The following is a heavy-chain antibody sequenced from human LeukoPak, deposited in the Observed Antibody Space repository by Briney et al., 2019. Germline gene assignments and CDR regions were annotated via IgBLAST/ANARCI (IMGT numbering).Heavy chain of an antibody. D-gene: IGHD3-9*01. CDR3: ARDRPHYDILTDYYYYYMDV. J-gene: IGHJ6*03. V-gene: IGHV3-21*01. Sequence: GGSLRLSCAASGFTFSSYSMNWVRQAPGKGLERVSSISSISSYIYYADSVKGRFTISRDNAKNSLYLQMNSLRAEDTAVYYCARDRPHYDILTDYYYYYMDVWGKGTTVTVSS. CDR1: GFTFSSYS. CDR2: ISSISSYI.